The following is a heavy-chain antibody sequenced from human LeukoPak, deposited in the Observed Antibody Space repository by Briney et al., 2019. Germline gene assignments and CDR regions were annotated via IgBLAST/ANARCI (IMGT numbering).Heavy chain of an antibody. J-gene: IGHJ4*02. CDR3: ARGRAAPIYY. D-gene: IGHD6-13*01. CDR2: IDQDGTET. CDR1: GFTLSSYW. Sequence: GGSLRLSCAASGFTLSSYWMSWVRQAPGKGLEWVANIDQDGTETYYADSVKGRFTISRDNAKNSLYLQMNSLRAEDTAVYYCARGRAAPIYYWGQGTLVTVSS. V-gene: IGHV3-7*01.